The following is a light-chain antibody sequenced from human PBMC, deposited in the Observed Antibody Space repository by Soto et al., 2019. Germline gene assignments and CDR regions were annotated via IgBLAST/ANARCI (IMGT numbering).Light chain of an antibody. V-gene: IGLV2-14*01. CDR3: SSYTGSSTPVV. Sequence: QSALTQPASVSGSPGQAITISCTGTRSDIGVYNYVSWYQPHPGKAPKLMIYEVSNRPSGVSDRFSGSKSGNTASLTISGLQAEDEADYYCSSYTGSSTPVVFGGGTKLTVL. CDR1: RSDIGVYNY. CDR2: EVS. J-gene: IGLJ2*01.